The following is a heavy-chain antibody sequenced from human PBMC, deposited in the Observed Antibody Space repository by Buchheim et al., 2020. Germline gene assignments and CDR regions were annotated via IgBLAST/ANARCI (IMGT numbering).Heavy chain of an antibody. Sequence: QVQLVQSGAEVKKPGASVKVSCKASGYTFTSYDINWVRQATGQGLEWMGWMNPNSGNTGYAQKFQGSVTMTRNTSISTAYMELSSLRSEDTAVYYCARAIAAAGHYYYYYYYMDVWGKGTT. CDR1: GYTFTSYD. J-gene: IGHJ6*03. CDR3: ARAIAAAGHYYYYYYYMDV. V-gene: IGHV1-8*01. D-gene: IGHD6-13*01. CDR2: MNPNSGNT.